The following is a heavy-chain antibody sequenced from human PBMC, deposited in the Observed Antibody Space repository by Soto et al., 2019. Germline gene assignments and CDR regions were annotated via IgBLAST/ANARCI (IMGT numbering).Heavy chain of an antibody. CDR1: GFSLSDYY. CDR3: ARMGSGYDFVL. CDR2: ISSSGATT. Sequence: QVQMVESGGGLVKPGGSLRLSCAVYGFSLSDYYMSWIRQAPGKGLEWVSKISSSGATTDYADSVKGRFTISRDNAKISLYLQMNILRVEDMAVYYCARMGSGYDFVLWGQGTLVTVSS. D-gene: IGHD5-12*01. V-gene: IGHV3-11*01. J-gene: IGHJ4*02.